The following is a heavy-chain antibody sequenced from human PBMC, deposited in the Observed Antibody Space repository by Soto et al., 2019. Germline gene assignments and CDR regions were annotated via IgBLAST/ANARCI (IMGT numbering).Heavy chain of an antibody. V-gene: IGHV1-69*13. J-gene: IGHJ5*02. CDR3: ARDQPPAVDWFDP. CDR1: GGTFSSYA. CDR2: IIPIFGTA. Sequence: SVKVSCKAYGGTFSSYAIRWVGQAPGQGLEWMGGIIPIFGTANYAQKFQGRVTITADESTSTAYMERSSLRSEDTDVYYCARDQPPAVDWFDPWGQGTLVTVSS.